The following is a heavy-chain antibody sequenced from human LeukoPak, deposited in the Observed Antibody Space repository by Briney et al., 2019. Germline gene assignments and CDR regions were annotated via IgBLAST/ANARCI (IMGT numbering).Heavy chain of an antibody. V-gene: IGHV3-7*01. CDR1: RFTFSYYW. CDR2: IKQDASDK. D-gene: IGHD3-16*01. CDR3: LGGVAADY. J-gene: IGHJ4*02. Sequence: GGSLRLSCAASRFTFSYYWMTWVRQVPGKGVEWVANIKQDASDKHYADSVKGRFTISRDNAKNSLYLQMNSLRVEDTAVYYCLGGVAADYWGRGTLVTVSS.